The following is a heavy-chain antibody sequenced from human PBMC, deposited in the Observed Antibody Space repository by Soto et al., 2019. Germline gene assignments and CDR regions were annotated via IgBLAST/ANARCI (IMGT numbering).Heavy chain of an antibody. CDR3: AKVGSGAAAGAADI. Sequence: GGSLRLSCAASGFTFSRHWMHWVRQAPGKGLVWVSRISSDGSTTVYTEAVKGRFTISRDNTKNTLYLQMDSLRAEDTAVYYCAKVGSGAAAGAADIWGQGTMVTVS. V-gene: IGHV3-74*01. CDR2: ISSDGSTT. D-gene: IGHD6-13*01. CDR1: GFTFSRHW. J-gene: IGHJ3*02.